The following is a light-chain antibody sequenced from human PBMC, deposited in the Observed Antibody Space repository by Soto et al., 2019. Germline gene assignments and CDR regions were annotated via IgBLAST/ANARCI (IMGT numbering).Light chain of an antibody. CDR2: RSD. CDR3: SACDDSLNGRV. Sequence: QSVLTQPPSVSGTPGQRVTISCSGSSSNIGVKTVNLYQQFPGSAPKLLIFRSDQRPSGVPHRFSGSKSGTSASLAISGLQYEDESDYYCSACDDSLNGRVFGTGTKLTVL. J-gene: IGLJ1*01. CDR1: SSNIGVKT. V-gene: IGLV1-44*01.